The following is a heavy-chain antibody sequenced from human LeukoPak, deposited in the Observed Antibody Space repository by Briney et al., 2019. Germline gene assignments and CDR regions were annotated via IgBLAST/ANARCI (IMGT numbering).Heavy chain of an antibody. J-gene: IGHJ5*02. D-gene: IGHD3-9*01. V-gene: IGHV1-69*05. CDR1: GGTFSSYA. CDR3: ARGILSDDTLTGP. Sequence: SVKVSCKASGGTFSSYAISWARQAPGQGLEWLGGIIPIFGTANYAQKFQGRVTITTDESTSTAYMELSSLRSEDTAVYYCARGILSDDTLTGPWGQGALVTVSS. CDR2: IIPIFGTA.